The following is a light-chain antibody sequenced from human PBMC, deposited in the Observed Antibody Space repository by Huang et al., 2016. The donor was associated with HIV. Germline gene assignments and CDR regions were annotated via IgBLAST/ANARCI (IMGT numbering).Light chain of an antibody. J-gene: IGKJ4*01. V-gene: IGKV2D-29*02. CDR3: MQRTQRPLT. Sequence: DIVMTQTPLSLSVTPGQPASISCKSSQSLLHSDGATYLYWYLHKPGQSPQLLVYEVSNRFSGVQDRFSGSGSWTDVTRRISRVEAEDVGVYYCMQRTQRPLTFGGGTKVEIK. CDR1: QSLLHSDGATY. CDR2: EVS.